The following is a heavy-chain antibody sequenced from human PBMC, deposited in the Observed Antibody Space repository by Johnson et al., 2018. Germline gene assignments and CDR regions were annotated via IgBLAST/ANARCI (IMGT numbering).Heavy chain of an antibody. Sequence: QVQLQESGPGLVKPSETLSLTCTVSGGSINNYYWSWIRQPPGKGLEWIGYMYYTGSANYNPSLKSRVTMSLDTSKNRFSLKLSSVTAADTAVYYCARDVRGAFDIWGQGTMVTVSS. J-gene: IGHJ3*02. V-gene: IGHV4-59*01. CDR3: ARDVRGAFDI. CDR2: MYYTGSA. CDR1: GGSINNYY.